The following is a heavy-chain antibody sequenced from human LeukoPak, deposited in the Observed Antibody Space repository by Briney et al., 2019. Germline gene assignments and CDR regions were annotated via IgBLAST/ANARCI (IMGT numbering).Heavy chain of an antibody. CDR1: AFTFRRYS. CDR3: AREGGNGDYSYYMDV. D-gene: IGHD2-8*01. V-gene: IGHV3-21*01. Sequence: GGSLRLSCAASAFTFRRYSINWVRQAPGRGLEWVSTIGGDSAYIYYADSVKGRFAISRDNAKNSLSLQMNGLRAEDTAVYYCAREGGNGDYSYYMDVWGKGTTVTVFS. CDR2: IGGDSAYI. J-gene: IGHJ6*03.